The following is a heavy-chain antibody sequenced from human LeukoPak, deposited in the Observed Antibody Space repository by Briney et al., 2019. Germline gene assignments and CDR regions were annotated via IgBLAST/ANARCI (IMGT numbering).Heavy chain of an antibody. V-gene: IGHV4-4*02. J-gene: IGHJ3*02. Sequence: ASETLSLTCAVSGGSISSSNWWSWARQPPGKGLEWIGEIYHSGSTNYNPSLKSRVTISVDKSKNQFSLKLSSVTAADTAVYYCARADCSSTSCQGTEAFDIWGQGTMVTVSS. CDR2: IYHSGST. CDR3: ARADCSSTSCQGTEAFDI. CDR1: GGSISSSNW. D-gene: IGHD2-2*01.